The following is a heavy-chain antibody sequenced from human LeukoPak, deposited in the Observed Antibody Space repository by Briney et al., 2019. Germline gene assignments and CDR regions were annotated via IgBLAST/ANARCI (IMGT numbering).Heavy chain of an antibody. J-gene: IGHJ4*02. Sequence: SETLSLTCTVSGGSISSSSYYWGWIRQPPGKGLEWIGSIYYSGTTYYTPSLKSRVTISVDTSKNQFSLKLRSVTASDTAMYYCARHRQLVPNSWGQGTLVTVSS. D-gene: IGHD6-6*01. CDR2: IYYSGTT. CDR3: ARHRQLVPNS. V-gene: IGHV4-39*01. CDR1: GGSISSSSYY.